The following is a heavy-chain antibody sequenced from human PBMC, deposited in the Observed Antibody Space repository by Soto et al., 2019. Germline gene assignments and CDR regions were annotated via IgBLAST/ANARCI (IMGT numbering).Heavy chain of an antibody. J-gene: IGHJ4*02. CDR1: GFTFDDYA. CDR2: ISWNGGSI. V-gene: IGHV3-9*01. CDR3: AKDRAEWEPYRYFDY. Sequence: EVPLVESGGGLVQPGRSLRLSCAASGFTFDDYAMHWVRQAPGKGLEWVSGISWNGGSIGYADSVKGRFTIYRDNARNSLYLQMNNLRTEDTALYYCAKDRAEWEPYRYFDYWGQGTLVTVSS. D-gene: IGHD1-26*01.